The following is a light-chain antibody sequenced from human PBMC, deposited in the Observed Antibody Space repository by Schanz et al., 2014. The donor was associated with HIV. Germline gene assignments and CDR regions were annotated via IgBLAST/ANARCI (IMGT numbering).Light chain of an antibody. CDR1: SSDVGNYLL. V-gene: IGLV2-23*02. Sequence: QSALTQPASVSGSPGQSITISCTGTSSDVGNYLLVSWYQQHPGKAPKLMIYEVNKRPSGVSNRFSGSKSGNTASLTISGLQAEDEADYYCCSYAGSWVFGGGTKLTVL. J-gene: IGLJ3*02. CDR3: CSYAGSWV. CDR2: EVN.